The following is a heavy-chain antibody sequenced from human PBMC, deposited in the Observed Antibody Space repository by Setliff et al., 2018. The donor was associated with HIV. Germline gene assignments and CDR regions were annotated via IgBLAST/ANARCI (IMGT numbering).Heavy chain of an antibody. CDR2: IYSSGST. V-gene: IGHV4-4*07. CDR1: GGSISSYC. Sequence: SETLSLTCLVSGGSISSYCWSWIRQSAGKGLEWIGRIYSSGSTKYNPSLKSRVTMSVNTAKNQFFLMLSSVTAADTAIYYCARVRLTMIMMVDYFDQWGQGTLVTVSS. D-gene: IGHD3-22*01. J-gene: IGHJ4*02. CDR3: ARVRLTMIMMVDYFDQ.